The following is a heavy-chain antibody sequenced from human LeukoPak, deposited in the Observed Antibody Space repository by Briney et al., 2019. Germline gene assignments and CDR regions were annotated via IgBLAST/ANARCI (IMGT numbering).Heavy chain of an antibody. V-gene: IGHV4-30-2*02. Sequence: SETLSLTCTISGGSISSGGYYWSWIRQPPGKGLEWIGYIYHSGSTYYNPSLKSRVTISVDRSKNQFSLKLSSVTAADTAVYYCARSVAGRTPNRIGFDYWGQGTLVTVSS. CDR3: ARSVAGRTPNRIGFDY. D-gene: IGHD6-19*01. J-gene: IGHJ4*02. CDR2: IYHSGST. CDR1: GGSISSGGYY.